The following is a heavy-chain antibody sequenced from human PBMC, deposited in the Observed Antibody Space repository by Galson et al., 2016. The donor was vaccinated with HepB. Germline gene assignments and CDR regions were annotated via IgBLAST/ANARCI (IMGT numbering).Heavy chain of an antibody. CDR1: GGSISSGGYS. V-gene: IGHV4-31*03. Sequence: TLSLTCTVSGGSISSGGYSWSWIRQHPGKGLEWIGYIYYSGSTYYNPSLKSRVTISVDTSNNQFSLKLSSVTAADTAIYYCARDPGPYGSGSFLWGQGTLVTVSS. CDR2: IYYSGST. D-gene: IGHD3-10*01. J-gene: IGHJ4*02. CDR3: ARDPGPYGSGSFL.